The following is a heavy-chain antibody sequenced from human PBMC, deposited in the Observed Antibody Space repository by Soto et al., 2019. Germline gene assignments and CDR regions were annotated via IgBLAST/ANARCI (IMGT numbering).Heavy chain of an antibody. CDR1: GGSISSGDYY. D-gene: IGHD2-2*01. CDR2: MYHSGST. Sequence: SETLSLTCTVSGGSISSGDYYWSLIRQPPGKGPEWIGYMYHSGSTYYNPSLKSRVTISIDRSKNQFSLKLSSVTAADTAVYYCARVPDYWGQGILVTVSS. J-gene: IGHJ4*02. CDR3: ARVPDY. V-gene: IGHV4-30-2*01.